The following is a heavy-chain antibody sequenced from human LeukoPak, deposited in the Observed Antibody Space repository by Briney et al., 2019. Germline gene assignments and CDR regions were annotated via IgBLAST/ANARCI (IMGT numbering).Heavy chain of an antibody. CDR1: GYTFTSYG. D-gene: IGHD3-10*01. V-gene: IGHV1-18*01. J-gene: IGHJ4*02. CDR2: ISAYNGNT. CDR3: AREGLTESVDY. Sequence: ASVKVSCKSSGYTFTSYGFTWVRQPPGQGLEWMGWISAYNGNTNYVQKLQGRVTMSTDTSTSTVYMELRSLRSDDTAVYYCAREGLTESVDYWGQGTLVTVSS.